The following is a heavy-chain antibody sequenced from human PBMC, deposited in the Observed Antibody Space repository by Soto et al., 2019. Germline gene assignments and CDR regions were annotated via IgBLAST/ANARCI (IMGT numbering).Heavy chain of an antibody. D-gene: IGHD2-15*01. CDR3: VRGGGGGLFDP. J-gene: IGHJ5*02. V-gene: IGHV3-11*06. CDR2: ISPGSRYP. CDR1: VFTFSDYY. Sequence: GALRLSGAASVFTFSDYYMSWIRQAPGKGLEWLSYISPGSRYPAYADSVKGRFTISRDNARRSLSLQMNSLTVDDTAIYYCVRGGGGGLFDPWGQGSMVTVSS.